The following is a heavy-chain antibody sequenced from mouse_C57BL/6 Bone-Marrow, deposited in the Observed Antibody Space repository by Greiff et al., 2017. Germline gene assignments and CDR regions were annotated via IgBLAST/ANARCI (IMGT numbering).Heavy chain of an antibody. V-gene: IGHV5-17*01. J-gene: IGHJ1*03. CDR2: ISSGSSTI. CDR3: ALITTVVATEYFDV. CDR1: GFTFSDYG. D-gene: IGHD1-1*01. Sequence: EVHLVESGGGLVKPGGSLKLSCAASGFTFSDYGMHWVRQAPEKGLEWVAYISSGSSTIYYADTVKGRFTISRDNAKNTLFLQMTSLRSEDTAMYYCALITTVVATEYFDVWGTGTTVTVSS.